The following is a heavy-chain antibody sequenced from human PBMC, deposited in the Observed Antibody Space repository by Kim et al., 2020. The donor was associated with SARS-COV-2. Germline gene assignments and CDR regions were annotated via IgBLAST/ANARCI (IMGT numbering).Heavy chain of an antibody. V-gene: IGHV4-31*02. D-gene: IGHD3-22*01. Sequence: SITGRVTISVDTSKNQFALKLSSVTAADTAVYYCARTRITMIVVVTHFDYWGQGTLVTVSS. J-gene: IGHJ4*02. CDR3: ARTRITMIVVVTHFDY.